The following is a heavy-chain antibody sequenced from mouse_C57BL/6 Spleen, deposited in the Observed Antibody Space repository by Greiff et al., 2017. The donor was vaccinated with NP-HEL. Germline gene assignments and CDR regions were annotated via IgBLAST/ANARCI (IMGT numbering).Heavy chain of an antibody. D-gene: IGHD1-1*01. Sequence: EVQLQQSGPVLVKPGASVKMSCKASGYTFTDYYMNWVKQSHGKSLEWIGVINPYNGGTSYNQKFKGKATLTVDKSSSTAYMERNSLTSEDSAVYYWAPIFSTTVVAPFAYWGQGTLVTVSA. V-gene: IGHV1-19*01. J-gene: IGHJ3*01. CDR1: GYTFTDYY. CDR2: INPYNGGT. CDR3: APIFSTTVVAPFAY.